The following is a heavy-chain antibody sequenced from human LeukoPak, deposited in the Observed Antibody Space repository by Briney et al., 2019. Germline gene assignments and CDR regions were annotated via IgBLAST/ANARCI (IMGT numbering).Heavy chain of an antibody. CDR1: GFTFSNYW. CDR2: IRKDGSGR. J-gene: IGHJ4*02. Sequence: PGGSLRLSCVASGFTFSNYWMGWVRQAPGTGLEFVANIRKDGSGREFGDFVKGRFTISRDDDKNSMYLQMNNLKAEDTAVYYCAKWRWLQAEFDYWGQGALVTVSS. D-gene: IGHD5-24*01. CDR3: AKWRWLQAEFDY. V-gene: IGHV3-7*01.